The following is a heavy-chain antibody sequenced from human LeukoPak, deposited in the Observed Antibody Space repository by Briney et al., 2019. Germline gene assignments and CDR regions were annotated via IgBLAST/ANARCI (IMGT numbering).Heavy chain of an antibody. V-gene: IGHV3-23*01. CDR2: ISGGGDTT. J-gene: IGHJ4*02. CDR3: AKTNGYYDY. D-gene: IGHD3-22*01. Sequence: GGSLRLSSAASGFTFSNFGMSWVRQAPGRGLEWVSGISGGGDTTYYAESVKGRFTISRDNSKNTLFLQMNSLSAEDTAVYYCAKTNGYYDYWGQGTLVAVSS. CDR1: GFTFSNFG.